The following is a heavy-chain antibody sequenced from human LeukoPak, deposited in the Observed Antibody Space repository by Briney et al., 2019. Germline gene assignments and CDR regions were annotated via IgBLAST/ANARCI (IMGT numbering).Heavy chain of an antibody. D-gene: IGHD3-9*01. CDR1: GGSISSYY. V-gene: IGHV4-59*01. Sequence: SETLSLTCTVSGGSISSYYWSWIRQPPGKGLEWIGYIYYSGSTNYNPSLKSRVTISVDTSKNQFSLKLSSVTAADTAVYYCARFESYWYSDLWGRGTLVTVSS. CDR3: ARFESYWYSDL. J-gene: IGHJ2*01. CDR2: IYYSGST.